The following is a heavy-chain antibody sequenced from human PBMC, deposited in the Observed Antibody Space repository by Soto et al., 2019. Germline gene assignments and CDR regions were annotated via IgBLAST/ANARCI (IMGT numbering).Heavy chain of an antibody. J-gene: IGHJ4*02. Sequence: ESGGGLVQPGGSLRLSCAASGFTFSSYAMSWVRQAPGKGLEWVSAISGSGGSTYYADSVKGRFTISRDNSKNTLYLQMNSLSIEDTAVYYWAKDRVAVASSPFDYRGQGTLVTGSS. CDR2: ISGSGGST. CDR1: GFTFSSYA. D-gene: IGHD6-19*01. V-gene: IGHV3-23*01. CDR3: AKDRVAVASSPFDY.